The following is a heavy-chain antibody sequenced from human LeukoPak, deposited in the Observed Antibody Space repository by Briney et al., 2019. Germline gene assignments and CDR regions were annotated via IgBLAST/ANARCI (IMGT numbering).Heavy chain of an antibody. V-gene: IGHV4-4*07. CDR1: GGSITGYY. CDR3: AREEFLHEIDSSGYFVY. Sequence: SETLSLTCTVSGGSITGYYWNWIRQPAGQGLKWLGRVYSSGVGNYNPSLTSRVTMSVDASKNQFSLKRTSLTAADTAVYYCAREEFLHEIDSSGYFVYWGQGTLVTVSS. D-gene: IGHD3-22*01. J-gene: IGHJ4*02. CDR2: VYSSGVG.